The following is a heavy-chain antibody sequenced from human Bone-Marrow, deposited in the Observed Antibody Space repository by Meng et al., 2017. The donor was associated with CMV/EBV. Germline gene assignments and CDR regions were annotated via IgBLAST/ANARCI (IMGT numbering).Heavy chain of an antibody. CDR3: ARALHRNDYVDYVDAFYV. J-gene: IGHJ3*01. CDR2: ISSGGSNK. D-gene: IGHD4-17*01. V-gene: IGHV3-30*03. CDR1: AFTFSSYP. Sequence: GESLKISCAASAFTFSSYPMHWVRQAPGKGLEWVALISSGGSNKQYADSVKGRFTISRDNSRITFYLQMTFLRGGDTAIYFCARALHRNDYVDYVDAFYVWGRGTMVTVSS.